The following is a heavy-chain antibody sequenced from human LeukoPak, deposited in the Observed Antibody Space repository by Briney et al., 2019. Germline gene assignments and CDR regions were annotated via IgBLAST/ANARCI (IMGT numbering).Heavy chain of an antibody. Sequence: GASVKVSCKASGYTFTGYYMHWVRQAPGQGLEWMGWINPNSGGTNYAQKFQGRVTMTRDTSISTAYMELSRLRSDDTAVYYCARDGQNDIVVVPAADYWGQGTLVTVSS. D-gene: IGHD2-2*01. J-gene: IGHJ4*02. CDR2: INPNSGGT. CDR3: ARDGQNDIVVVPAADY. CDR1: GYTFTGYY. V-gene: IGHV1-2*02.